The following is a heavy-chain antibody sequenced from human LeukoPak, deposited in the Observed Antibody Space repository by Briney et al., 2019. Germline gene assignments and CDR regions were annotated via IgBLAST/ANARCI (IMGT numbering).Heavy chain of an antibody. CDR3: ARRIAAAGADGLDV. CDR2: IYPGDSDT. V-gene: IGHV5-51*01. J-gene: IGHJ6*02. CDR1: GYSFNTYW. Sequence: GEPLKISCQGSGYSFNTYWSAWVRQTPDKGREWIGIIYPGDSDTTYSPSFQGQVTISADKSISTAYLQWGSLRASDAAIYYCARRIAAAGADGLDVWGQGTTVTVSS. D-gene: IGHD6-13*01.